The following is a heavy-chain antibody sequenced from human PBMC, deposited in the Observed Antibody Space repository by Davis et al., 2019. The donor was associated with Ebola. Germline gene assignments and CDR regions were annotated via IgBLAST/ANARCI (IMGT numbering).Heavy chain of an antibody. CDR2: IYPGDSDT. CDR1: EYSFTNYW. Sequence: PGGSLRLSCKGSEYSFTNYWIGWVRQKPGKGLEWMGVIYPGDSDTRYSPSFQGQVTISADKSISTAYLQWRSLKASDTAIYYCATLYYWGQGTLVTVSS. CDR3: ATLYY. V-gene: IGHV5-51*01. J-gene: IGHJ4*02.